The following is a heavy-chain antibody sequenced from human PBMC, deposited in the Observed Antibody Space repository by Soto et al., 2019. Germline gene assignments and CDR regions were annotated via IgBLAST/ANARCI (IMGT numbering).Heavy chain of an antibody. J-gene: IGHJ4*02. D-gene: IGHD5-12*01. Sequence: SETLSLTCTVSGGSINTFYWSWVRQPAGKGLEWIGRIFSSGSTSFNPPLESRVAMSVDTSKNHFSLNLSSVIAADMAVYYCAREGSYSAYNFAHGIQLWSFDFWGQGALVTVSS. CDR3: AREGSYSAYNFAHGIQLWSFDF. V-gene: IGHV4-4*07. CDR1: GGSINTFY. CDR2: IFSSGST.